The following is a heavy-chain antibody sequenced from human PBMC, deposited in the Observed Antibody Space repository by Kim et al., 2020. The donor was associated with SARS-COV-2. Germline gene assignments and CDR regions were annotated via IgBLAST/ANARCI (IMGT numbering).Heavy chain of an antibody. CDR2: NQDGSEK. J-gene: IGHJ4*02. CDR3: ARDFTH. Sequence: NQDGSEKYEGESVRRRCSISRDNARNALDLQMNSLRAEDTAVYYCARDFTHWGQGTLVTVSS. V-gene: IGHV3-7*03.